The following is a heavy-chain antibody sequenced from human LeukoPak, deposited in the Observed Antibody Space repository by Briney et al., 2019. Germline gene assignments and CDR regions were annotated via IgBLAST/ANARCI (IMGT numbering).Heavy chain of an antibody. J-gene: IGHJ4*02. Sequence: GGSLRLSCAASGFTSSDYYMAWICQAPGRGLEWVGFIRSKAYGGTTEYAASVKGRFTISRDDSKSIAYLQMNSLKIEDTAVYYCTRERLRSDSDYWGQGTLVTVSS. CDR1: GFTSSDYY. V-gene: IGHV3-49*03. D-gene: IGHD4-17*01. CDR3: TRERLRSDSDY. CDR2: IRSKAYGGTT.